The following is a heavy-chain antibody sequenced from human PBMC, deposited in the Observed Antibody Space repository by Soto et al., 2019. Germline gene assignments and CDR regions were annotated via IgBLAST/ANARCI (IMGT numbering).Heavy chain of an antibody. J-gene: IGHJ5*02. Sequence: SETLSLTCIVSGGSISSISYYWGWIRQPPGKGLEWIGSIYYSGSTYYNPSLKSRVTISVDTSKNQFSLKLSSVTAADTAVFYCTRTRGSNSFDPWGLGTLGHVS. CDR3: TRTRGSNSFDP. CDR2: IYYSGST. V-gene: IGHV4-39*01. D-gene: IGHD2-15*01. CDR1: GGSISSISYY.